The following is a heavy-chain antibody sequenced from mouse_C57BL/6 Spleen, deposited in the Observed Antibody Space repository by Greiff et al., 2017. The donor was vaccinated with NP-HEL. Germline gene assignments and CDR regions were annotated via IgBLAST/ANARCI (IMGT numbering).Heavy chain of an antibody. D-gene: IGHD1-1*01. J-gene: IGHJ2*01. V-gene: IGHV1-69*01. CDR1: GYTFTSYW. CDR3: ARTNYYGSSLYYFDY. Sequence: QVQLQQPGAELVMPGASVKLSCKASGYTFTSYWMHWVKQRPGQGLEWIGEIDPSDSYTNYNQKFQGKSTLTVDKSSSTAYMQLSSLTSEDSAVYYCARTNYYGSSLYYFDYWGQGTTLTVSS. CDR2: IDPSDSYT.